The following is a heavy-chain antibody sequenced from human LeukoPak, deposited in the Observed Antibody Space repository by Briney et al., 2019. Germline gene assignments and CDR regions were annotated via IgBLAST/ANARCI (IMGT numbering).Heavy chain of an antibody. CDR3: ARGPSYFYDSSGYYGNDAFDI. J-gene: IGHJ3*02. Sequence: PGGSLRLSCAASGFTFSSYGMHWVRQAPGKGLEWVAVIWYDGSNKYYADSVKGRFTISRDNSKNTLYLQMNSLRAEDTAVYYCARGPSYFYDSSGYYGNDAFDILGQGTMV. D-gene: IGHD3-22*01. V-gene: IGHV3-33*01. CDR1: GFTFSSYG. CDR2: IWYDGSNK.